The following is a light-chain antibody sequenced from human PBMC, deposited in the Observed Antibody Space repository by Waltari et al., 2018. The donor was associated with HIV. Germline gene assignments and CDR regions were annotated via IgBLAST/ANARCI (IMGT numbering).Light chain of an antibody. CDR3: QQYYKTPLT. CDR1: QTIFYNSNNQNY. Sequence: DIVMTQSPDSLAVSLGERATIKCKSSQTIFYNSNNQNYLAWYQQRPGQPPKLLIYWASTRESGVPDRFSGSGSGTDFTLTISSLQAEDVAVYYCQQYYKTPLTFGGGTKVQIK. V-gene: IGKV4-1*01. J-gene: IGKJ4*01. CDR2: WAS.